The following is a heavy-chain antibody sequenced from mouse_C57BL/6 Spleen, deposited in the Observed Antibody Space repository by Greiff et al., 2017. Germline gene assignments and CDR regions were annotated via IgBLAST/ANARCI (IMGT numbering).Heavy chain of an antibody. CDR3: ARGAGAGFAY. V-gene: IGHV1-82*01. CDR2: IYPGDGDT. Sequence: VQLQQSGPELVKPGASVKISCKASGYAFSSSWMNWVKQRPGKGLEWIGRIYPGDGDTNYNGKFKGKDTLTADKSSSTAYMQLSSLTSEDSAVYFCARGAGAGFAYWGQGTLVTVAA. CDR1: GYAFSSSW. J-gene: IGHJ3*01. D-gene: IGHD3-3*01.